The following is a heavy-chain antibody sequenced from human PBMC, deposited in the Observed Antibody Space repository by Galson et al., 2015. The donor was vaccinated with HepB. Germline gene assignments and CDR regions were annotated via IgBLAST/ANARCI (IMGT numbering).Heavy chain of an antibody. CDR1: GFTFSSYG. V-gene: IGHV3-30*03. Sequence: SLRLSCAASGFTFSSYGMHWVRQAPGKGLEWVAVISYDGSNKYYADSVKGRFTISRDNSKNTLYLQMNSLRAEDTAVYYCAPYEPEIDYWGQGTLVTVSS. CDR3: APYEPEIDY. CDR2: ISYDGSNK. J-gene: IGHJ4*02. D-gene: IGHD1-14*01.